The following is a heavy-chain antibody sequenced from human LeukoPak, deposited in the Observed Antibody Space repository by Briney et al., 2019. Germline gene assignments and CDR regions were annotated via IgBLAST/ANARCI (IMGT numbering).Heavy chain of an antibody. J-gene: IGHJ4*02. V-gene: IGHV3-30*02. Sequence: GGSLRLSCAASGFTFSSYGMHWVCQAPGKGLEWVAFIRYDGSNKYYADSVKGRFTISRDNSKNTLYLQMNSLRAGDTAVYYCAKDYIRRFDYWGQGTLVTVSS. CDR1: GFTFSSYG. CDR3: AKDYIRRFDY. D-gene: IGHD2-2*02. CDR2: IRYDGSNK.